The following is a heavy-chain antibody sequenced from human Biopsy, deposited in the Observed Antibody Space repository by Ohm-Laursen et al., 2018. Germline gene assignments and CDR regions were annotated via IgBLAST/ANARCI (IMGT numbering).Heavy chain of an antibody. Sequence: GSLRLSCAASGFTFSNYNMNWVRQAPGRGLEWVSSITLSGSYVYYADLVKGRFTIPRDNAKSTLYLQMNSLRAEDTAVYYCARMFATPGQGQCDGGTCYPGSDYWGQGTLVTVSS. D-gene: IGHD2-15*01. CDR1: GFTFSNYN. CDR2: ITLSGSYV. V-gene: IGHV3-21*01. J-gene: IGHJ4*02. CDR3: ARMFATPGQGQCDGGTCYPGSDY.